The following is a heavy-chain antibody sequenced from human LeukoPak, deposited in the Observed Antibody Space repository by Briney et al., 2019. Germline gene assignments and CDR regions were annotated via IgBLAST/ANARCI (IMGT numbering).Heavy chain of an antibody. CDR3: AKAPYSSSWLAFYYFDY. Sequence: PSETLSLTCTVSGGSISSGGYYWSWVRQAPGKGLEWVSAISGSGGSTYYADSVKGRFTISRDNSKNTLYLQMNSLRAEDTAVYYCAKAPYSSSWLAFYYFDYWGQGTLVTVSS. D-gene: IGHD6-13*01. CDR2: ISGSGGST. V-gene: IGHV3-23*01. J-gene: IGHJ4*02. CDR1: GGSISSGGYY.